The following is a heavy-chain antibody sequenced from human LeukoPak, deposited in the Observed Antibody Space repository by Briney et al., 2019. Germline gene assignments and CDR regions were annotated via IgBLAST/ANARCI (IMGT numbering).Heavy chain of an antibody. D-gene: IGHD6-13*01. CDR2: IYHSGST. J-gene: IGHJ4*02. CDR3: ARVSDSSSWYDYFDY. V-gene: IGHV4-30-2*01. Sequence: PSQTLSLTCTVSGGSISSGGYYWSWIRQPPGKGLEWIGYIYHSGSTYYNPSLKSRVTISVDRSKNQFSLKLSSVTAADTAVYYCARVSDSSSWYDYFDYWGQGTLVTVSS. CDR1: GGSISSGGYY.